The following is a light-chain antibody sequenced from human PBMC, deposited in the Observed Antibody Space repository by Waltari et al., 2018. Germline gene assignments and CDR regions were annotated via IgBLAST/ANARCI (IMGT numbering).Light chain of an antibody. V-gene: IGKV3-15*01. CDR1: QSISIN. CDR3: QQYDNWPPWT. CDR2: AAS. Sequence: EIAMTQPPVTLSVSPGDTATLSCRASQSISINLAWYQQKPGQAPRLLIYAASTRASGIPARFSGSGSGTEFTLTISSLQSEDFAVYYCQQYDNWPPWTFGQGTKVEI. J-gene: IGKJ1*01.